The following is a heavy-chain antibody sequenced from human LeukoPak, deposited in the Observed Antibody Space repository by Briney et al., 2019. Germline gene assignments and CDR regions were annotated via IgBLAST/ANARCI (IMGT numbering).Heavy chain of an antibody. V-gene: IGHV4-59*01. J-gene: IGHJ4*02. CDR1: GCSISGYY. CDR2: IFYSGST. CDR3: ARDKQPGDY. Sequence: SETLSLACTVSGCSISGYYWGWIRQPPGKGLEWIGYIFYSGSTTHNPSLKSRVTMSIDTPKNQFSLKVSSVTAADTAVYYCARDKQPGDYWGQGTLVTVSS. D-gene: IGHD5-18*01.